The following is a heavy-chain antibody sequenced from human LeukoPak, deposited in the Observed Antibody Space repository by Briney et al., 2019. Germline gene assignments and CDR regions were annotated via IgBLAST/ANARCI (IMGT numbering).Heavy chain of an antibody. Sequence: PGGSLRLSCAASGFTFSGYGMSWVRQAPGKGLEWVSAISGSGGSTYYADSVKGRFTISRDNSKNTLYLQMSSLRAEDTAVYYCAKTLWFGEFIFDYWGQGTLVTVPS. V-gene: IGHV3-23*01. D-gene: IGHD3-10*01. CDR3: AKTLWFGEFIFDY. J-gene: IGHJ4*02. CDR1: GFTFSGYG. CDR2: ISGSGGST.